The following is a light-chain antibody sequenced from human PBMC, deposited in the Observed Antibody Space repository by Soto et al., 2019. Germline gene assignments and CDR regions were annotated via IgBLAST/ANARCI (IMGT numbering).Light chain of an antibody. J-gene: IGKJ3*01. V-gene: IGKV1-8*01. CDR2: AAS. Sequence: AIRMTQSPSSLSASTGDRVTITCRASQGISSYLAWYQQKPGKAPKLLIYAASTLQSGVPSRFSGSGSGTDFTLTISGLQAEDVAVYFCQQYYSTPFTFGPGTRLDIK. CDR1: QGISSY. CDR3: QQYYSTPFT.